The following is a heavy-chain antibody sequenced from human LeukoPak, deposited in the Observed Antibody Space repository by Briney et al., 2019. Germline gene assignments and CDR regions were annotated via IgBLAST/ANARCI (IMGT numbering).Heavy chain of an antibody. Sequence: GGSLRLSCAASGFTFSDYYMSWIRQAPGKGLEWVSYISSSGSTIYYADSVKGRFTISRDNAKNSLYLQMNSLRAEDTALYYCAKDGAWLRFDDWGQGVLVTVSS. CDR1: GFTFSDYY. D-gene: IGHD5-12*01. J-gene: IGHJ4*02. CDR2: ISSSGSTI. V-gene: IGHV3-11*04. CDR3: AKDGAWLRFDD.